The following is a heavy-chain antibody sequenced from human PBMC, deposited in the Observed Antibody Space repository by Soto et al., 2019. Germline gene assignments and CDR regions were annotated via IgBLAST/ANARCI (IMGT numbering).Heavy chain of an antibody. CDR3: ARERYSYGFDY. J-gene: IGHJ4*02. V-gene: IGHV3-53*01. CDR1: WFAVGGFY. D-gene: IGHD5-18*01. CDR2: VFTTGTT. Sequence: GGSLRLSCAASWFAVGGFYMNWVRQAPGKGLEWVSVVFTTGTTYYADSVKGRFTISRDDSKNTLYLQMNSLRAEDTAVYYCARERYSYGFDYWGQGTVVTAPQ.